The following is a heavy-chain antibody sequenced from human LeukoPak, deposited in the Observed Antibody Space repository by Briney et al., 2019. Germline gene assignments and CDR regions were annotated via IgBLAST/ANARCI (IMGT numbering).Heavy chain of an antibody. V-gene: IGHV4-61*01. J-gene: IGHJ4*02. D-gene: IGHD3-3*01. CDR3: ARVPIDFWSGHVDY. CDR1: GGSVSSGSYY. Sequence: NPSETLSLTCTVSGGSVSSGSYYWSWIRQPPGKGLEWIGYIYYSGSTNYNPSLKSRVTISVDTSKNQFSLKLSSVTAADTAVYYCARVPIDFWSGHVDYWGQGTLVTVSS. CDR2: IYYSGST.